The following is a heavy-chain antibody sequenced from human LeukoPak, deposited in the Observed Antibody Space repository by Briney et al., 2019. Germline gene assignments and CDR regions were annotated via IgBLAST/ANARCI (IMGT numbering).Heavy chain of an antibody. CDR1: GFTFDDYA. D-gene: IGHD1-1*01. Sequence: GGSLRLSCAASGFTFDDYAMHWVRQAPGKGLEWVSGISWNSGSIGYADSVKGRFTISRDNGKNTLYLQMNSLRAEDTATYYCARDRWYTLDVWGQGTTVIVSS. V-gene: IGHV3-9*01. CDR2: ISWNSGSI. J-gene: IGHJ3*01. CDR3: ARDRWYTLDV.